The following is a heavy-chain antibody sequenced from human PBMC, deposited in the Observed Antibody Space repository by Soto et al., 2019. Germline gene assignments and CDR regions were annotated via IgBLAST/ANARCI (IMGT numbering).Heavy chain of an antibody. CDR1: GGSISSGGYY. CDR3: LREVMS. Sequence: QVQLQESGPGLVKASQTLSLTCNVSGGSISSGGYYWTWIRQHPGKGLEWIGNIHHSGSTFYNPSLKSRVSISVETSKNQLSQKLSSVTAADTDVYLSLREVMSWGQVTLDTVSS. D-gene: IGHD3-16*01. CDR2: IHHSGST. J-gene: IGHJ5*01. V-gene: IGHV4-31*03.